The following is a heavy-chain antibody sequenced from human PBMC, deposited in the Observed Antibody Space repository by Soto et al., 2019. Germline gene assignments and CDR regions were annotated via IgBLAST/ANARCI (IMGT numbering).Heavy chain of an antibody. V-gene: IGHV3-23*01. CDR2: ISGSAGST. J-gene: IGHJ6*02. CDR3: AIIPKEGFLEWLLGGGMDV. Sequence: EVQLLESGGGLVQPGGPLRLSCAASGCTFSNYAMTWVRQAPGKGLEWVSAISGSAGSTYYADSVKGRFTISRDNSQNTLYLQMNSLRAEDTALYYCAIIPKEGFLEWLLGGGMDVWGQGTKVTVSS. D-gene: IGHD3-3*01. CDR1: GCTFSNYA.